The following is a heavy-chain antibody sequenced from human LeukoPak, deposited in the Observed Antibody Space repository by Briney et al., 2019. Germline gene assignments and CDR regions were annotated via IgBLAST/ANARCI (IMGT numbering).Heavy chain of an antibody. J-gene: IGHJ5*01. D-gene: IGHD3-10*01. CDR1: TNIFSTYG. CDR2: ISAYNGNT. V-gene: IGHV1-18*01. Sequence: GASVKVSCKASTNIFSTYGVNWLRQAPGQGPEWLGRISAYNGNTHYAQRVQGRVTMTTDTSTNTAYMELRSLRSDDTAVYYCARGREAISGTMWFDSWGQGTLVTVSS. CDR3: ARGREAISGTMWFDS.